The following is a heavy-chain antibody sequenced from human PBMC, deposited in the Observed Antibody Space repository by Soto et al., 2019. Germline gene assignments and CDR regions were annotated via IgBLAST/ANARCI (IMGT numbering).Heavy chain of an antibody. CDR3: ARERPDGARLDP. J-gene: IGHJ5*02. V-gene: IGHV4-30-4*01. CDR2: IYYSGST. Sequence: SETLSLTCTVSGGSISSGDYYWSWIRHPPGKGLEWIGYIYYSGSTYYNPSLKSRVTISVDTSKNQFSLKLSSVTAADTAVYYCARERPDGARLDPWGQGTLVTVS. D-gene: IGHD6-6*01. CDR1: GGSISSGDYY.